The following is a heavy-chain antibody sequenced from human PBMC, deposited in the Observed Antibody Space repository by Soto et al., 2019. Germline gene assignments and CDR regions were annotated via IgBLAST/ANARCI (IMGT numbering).Heavy chain of an antibody. CDR1: GYTFTGYY. CDR3: TRARYCSGGTCFGNFFDP. Sequence: QVQLVQSGAEVKKPGASVKVSCQTSGYTFTGYYIHWVRQAPGQGLEWLGWISPNSGGTNYAQRFQGRVTMTRDKSSSTAYMEMNRRTSDDTAVYYCTRARYCSGGTCFGNFFDPWGQGTLVTVSS. D-gene: IGHD2-15*01. J-gene: IGHJ5*02. CDR2: ISPNSGGT. V-gene: IGHV1-2*02.